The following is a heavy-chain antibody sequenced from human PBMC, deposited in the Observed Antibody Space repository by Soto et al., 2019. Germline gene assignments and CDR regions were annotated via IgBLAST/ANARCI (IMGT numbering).Heavy chain of an antibody. CDR3: ARAPYSSGWYFDY. CDR1: GYTFTGYY. CDR2: INPNSGGT. D-gene: IGHD6-19*01. V-gene: IGHV1-2*04. J-gene: IGHJ4*01. Sequence: ASVKVSCKASGYTFTGYYMHWVRQAPGQGLEWMGWINPNSGGTNYAQKFQGWVTMTRDTSISTAYMELSRLRSDDTAVYYCARAPYSSGWYFDYWGQGTLVTSPQ.